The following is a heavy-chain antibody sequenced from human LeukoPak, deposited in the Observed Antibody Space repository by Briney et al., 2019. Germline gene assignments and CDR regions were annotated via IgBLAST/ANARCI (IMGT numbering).Heavy chain of an antibody. V-gene: IGHV3-23*01. CDR1: GFTFSSYA. CDR3: AAQGGSGDLRY. J-gene: IGHJ4*02. Sequence: PGGSLRLSCAASGFTFSSYAMSWVRQAPGKGLEWVSAISLSGGTTYYADSVKGRFTISRDNSKNTLYLQMSSLKTEDTAVYYCAAQGGSGDLRYWGQGTLVTVSS. D-gene: IGHD4-17*01. CDR2: ISLSGGTT.